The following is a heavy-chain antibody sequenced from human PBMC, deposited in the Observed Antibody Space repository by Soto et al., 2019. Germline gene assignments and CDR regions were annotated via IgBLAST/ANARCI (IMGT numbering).Heavy chain of an antibody. Sequence: ASVKVSCKASGGTFSSYAISWVRQAPGQGLEWMGGIIPIFGTANYAQKFQGRVTITADESTSTAYMELSSLRSEDTAVYYCARSMITFGGVIVIYYFDYWGQGTLVTVSS. J-gene: IGHJ4*02. V-gene: IGHV1-69*13. CDR3: ARSMITFGGVIVIYYFDY. CDR2: IIPIFGTA. D-gene: IGHD3-16*02. CDR1: GGTFSSYA.